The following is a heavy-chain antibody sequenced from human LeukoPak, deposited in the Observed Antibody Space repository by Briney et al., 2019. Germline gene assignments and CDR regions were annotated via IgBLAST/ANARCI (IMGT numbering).Heavy chain of an antibody. V-gene: IGHV3-74*01. CDR1: GFTFNNYW. CDR2: IVSDGSNT. D-gene: IGHD2-2*01. CDR3: VGQLLRVV. Sequence: PGGSLRLSCAASGFTFNNYWMHWVRQAPGQGLVWVSRIVSDGSNTDYADSVKGRFTISRDNAKNSLYLQMNSLRVDDTGVYYCVGQLLRVVWGKGTTVTVSS. J-gene: IGHJ6*04.